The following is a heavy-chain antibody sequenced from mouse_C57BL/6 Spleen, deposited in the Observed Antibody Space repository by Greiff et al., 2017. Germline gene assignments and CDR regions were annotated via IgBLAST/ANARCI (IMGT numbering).Heavy chain of an antibody. CDR3: ARGTTVAYFDY. V-gene: IGHV1-82*01. Sequence: LVESGPELVKPGASVKISCKASGYAFSSSWLNWVKQRPGKGLEWIGRIYPGDGDTNYNGKFKGKATLTADKSSSTAYMQLSSLTSEDSAVYFCARGTTVAYFDYWGQGTTLTVSS. CDR2: IYPGDGDT. D-gene: IGHD1-1*01. CDR1: GYAFSSSW. J-gene: IGHJ2*01.